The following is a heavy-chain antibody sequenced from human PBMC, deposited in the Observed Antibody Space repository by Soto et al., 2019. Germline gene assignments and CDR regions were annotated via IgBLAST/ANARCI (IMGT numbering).Heavy chain of an antibody. D-gene: IGHD3-10*01. CDR1: GGSISSSSYY. CDR2: IYYSGST. J-gene: IGHJ5*02. V-gene: IGHV4-39*01. Sequence: SETLSLTCTVSGGSISSSSYYWGWIRQPPGKGLEWIGSIYYSGSTYYNPSLKSRVTISVETSKNQFSLKLSSVTPADTAVYYCARHAGPDYYGSGSYYIRDNWFDPWGQGTLVTVSS. CDR3: ARHAGPDYYGSGSYYIRDNWFDP.